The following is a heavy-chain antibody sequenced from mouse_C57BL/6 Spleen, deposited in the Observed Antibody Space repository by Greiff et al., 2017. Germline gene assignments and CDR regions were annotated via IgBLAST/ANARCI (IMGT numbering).Heavy chain of an antibody. V-gene: IGHV2-2*01. D-gene: IGHD2-4*01. CDR3: ATYDYDDYYAMDY. J-gene: IGHJ4*01. Sequence: VQLQESGPGLVQPSQSLSITCTVSGFSLTSYGVPWVRQSPGKGLEWLGVIWSGGSTDYNASFISKLSVSKDNSKSQVFFQMNSVHADDAAICYCATYDYDDYYAMDYWGQGTSVTVST. CDR2: IWSGGST. CDR1: GFSLTSYG.